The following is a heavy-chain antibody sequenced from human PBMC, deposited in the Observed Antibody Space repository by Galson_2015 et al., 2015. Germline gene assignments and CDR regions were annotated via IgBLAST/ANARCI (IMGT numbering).Heavy chain of an antibody. CDR3: SKDVFNSSSTVSLFYGMVV. J-gene: IGHJ6*02. V-gene: IGHV3-43*01. Sequence: SLRLSCAASGFTFDDYTMHWVRQAPGKGLEWVSLISWDGGRTYYADSVKGRCTIYRDNSKNSLYLQMNSLRTEDTALYYCSKDVFNSSSTVSLFYGMVVWVPGTTVAVSS. CDR2: ISWDGGRT. D-gene: IGHD2-2*01. CDR1: GFTFDDYT.